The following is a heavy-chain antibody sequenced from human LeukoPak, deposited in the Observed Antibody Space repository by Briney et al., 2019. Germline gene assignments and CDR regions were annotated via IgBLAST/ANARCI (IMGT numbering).Heavy chain of an antibody. Sequence: PGGSLRLSCAASGFTFSSSAMTWVRQAPGKGLEWVSLISGSGGNTYYADSVKGRFTISRDNSKNTPYLQMNSLRAEDTAVYYCAKDIQCTYWGQGTLVTVSS. D-gene: IGHD2-21*01. CDR2: ISGSGGNT. J-gene: IGHJ4*02. CDR3: AKDIQCTY. V-gene: IGHV3-23*01. CDR1: GFTFSSSA.